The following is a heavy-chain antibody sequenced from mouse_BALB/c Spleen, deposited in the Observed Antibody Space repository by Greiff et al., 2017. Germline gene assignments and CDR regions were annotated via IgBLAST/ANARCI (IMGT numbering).Heavy chain of an antibody. CDR3: TRDHYKDD. V-gene: IGHV5-6-4*01. D-gene: IGHD2-12*01. J-gene: IGHJ2*01. Sequence: EVKVVESGGGLVKPGGSLKLSCAASGFTFSSYTMSWVRQTPEKRLEWVATISSGGSYTYYPDSVKGRFTIPRDNAKNTLYLQMSSLKSEDTAMYYCTRDHYKDDWGQGTTLTVSS. CDR1: GFTFSSYT. CDR2: ISSGGSYT.